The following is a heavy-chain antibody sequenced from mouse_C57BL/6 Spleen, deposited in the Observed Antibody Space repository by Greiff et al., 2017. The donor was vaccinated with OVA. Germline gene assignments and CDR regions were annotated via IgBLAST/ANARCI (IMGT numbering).Heavy chain of an antibody. CDR1: GYTFTDYN. CDR3: ARNDYGSSPYAMDY. CDR2: INPNNGGT. J-gene: IGHJ4*01. V-gene: IGHV1-18*01. Sequence: EVQLQQSGPELVKPGASVKIPCKASGYTFTDYNMDWVKQSHGKSLEWIGDINPNNGGTIYNQKFKGKATLTVDKSSSTAYMELRSLTSEDTAVYYCARNDYGSSPYAMDYWGQGTSVTVSS. D-gene: IGHD1-1*01.